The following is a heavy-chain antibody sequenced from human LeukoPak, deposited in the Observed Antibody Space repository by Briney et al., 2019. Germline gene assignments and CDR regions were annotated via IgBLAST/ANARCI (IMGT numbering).Heavy chain of an antibody. Sequence: ASVKVSCKASGYTFTGYYMHWVRQAPGQGLEWMGWINPNSGGTNYAQKFQGRVTMTRDTSISTAYMELSRLRSDDTAVYYCARGPTKFSGSFPPPLIHWGQGTLVTVSS. V-gene: IGHV1-2*02. CDR1: GYTFTGYY. CDR2: INPNSGGT. CDR3: ARGPTKFSGSFPPPLIH. J-gene: IGHJ4*02. D-gene: IGHD3-10*01.